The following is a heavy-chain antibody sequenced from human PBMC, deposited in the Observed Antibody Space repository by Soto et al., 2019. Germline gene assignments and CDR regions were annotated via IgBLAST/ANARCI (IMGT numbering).Heavy chain of an antibody. CDR3: ARGGHVVVVTAAMGY. D-gene: IGHD2-21*02. J-gene: IGHJ4*02. V-gene: IGHV1-46*01. CDR2: VNPSGGHT. Sequence: QVQLMQSGAEVKKPGASVKVSCKASGDTFTEYYIHWVRQAPGQGLEWMGTVNPSGGHTTYAQHLMGRVTMTRDTATSTLFMELTSLTSEATAVYYCARGGHVVVVTAAMGYWGQGTLVTVSS. CDR1: GDTFTEYY.